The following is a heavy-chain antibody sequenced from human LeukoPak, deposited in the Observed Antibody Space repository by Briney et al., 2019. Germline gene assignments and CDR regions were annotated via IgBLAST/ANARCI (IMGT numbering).Heavy chain of an antibody. CDR1: GYTFTSYD. D-gene: IGHD3-22*01. Sequence: ASVKVSCKASGYTFTSYDINWVRQATGQGLEWMGWINPNSGGTNYAQKFQGRVTMTRDTSISTAYMELSRLRSDDTAVYYCASQRIPYYYDSSGYYWGQGTLVTVSS. J-gene: IGHJ4*02. V-gene: IGHV1-2*02. CDR2: INPNSGGT. CDR3: ASQRIPYYYDSSGYY.